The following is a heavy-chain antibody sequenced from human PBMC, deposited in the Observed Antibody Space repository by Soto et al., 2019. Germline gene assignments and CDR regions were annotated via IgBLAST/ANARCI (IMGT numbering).Heavy chain of an antibody. CDR3: AKGSRYCRGGSCYRYYFDY. V-gene: IGHV3-23*01. D-gene: IGHD2-15*01. Sequence: GGSLRLSCAASGFTFSSYAMSWVRQAPGKGLEWVSAISGSGGSTYYADSVKGRFTISRDNSKNTLYLQMNSLRAEDTAVYYCAKGSRYCRGGSCYRYYFDYWGQGTLVTVSS. CDR1: GFTFSSYA. J-gene: IGHJ4*02. CDR2: ISGSGGST.